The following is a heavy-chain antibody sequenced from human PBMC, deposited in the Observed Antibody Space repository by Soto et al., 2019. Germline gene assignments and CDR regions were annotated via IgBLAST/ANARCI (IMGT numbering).Heavy chain of an antibody. CDR3: AKEQYSSGWYSDY. D-gene: IGHD6-19*01. CDR1: GFTFSSYA. J-gene: IGHJ4*02. V-gene: IGHV3-23*01. Sequence: EVQLLESGGGLVQPGGSLRLSCAASGFTFSSYAMSWVRQAPGKGLEWVSAISGSGGSTYYADSVKGRFTISRDNSKNTLYLQMNRLSAEDTAVYYCAKEQYSSGWYSDYWGQGTLVTVSS. CDR2: ISGSGGST.